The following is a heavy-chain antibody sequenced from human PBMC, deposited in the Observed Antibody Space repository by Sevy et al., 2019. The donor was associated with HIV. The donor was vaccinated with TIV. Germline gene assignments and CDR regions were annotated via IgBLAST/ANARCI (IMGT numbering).Heavy chain of an antibody. CDR3: ATLDFWSENPFYGTDV. CDR1: GYTLTKLP. CDR2: FDPEDGET. Sequence: ASVKVSCKVSGYTLTKLPMHWVRQAPGKGLEWMGGFDPEDGETIYAQRFKGRVTMTKDKSTDTAYMELSSLRSEDTAVYYCATLDFWSENPFYGTDVWGQGTTVTVSS. V-gene: IGHV1-24*01. D-gene: IGHD3-3*01. J-gene: IGHJ6*02.